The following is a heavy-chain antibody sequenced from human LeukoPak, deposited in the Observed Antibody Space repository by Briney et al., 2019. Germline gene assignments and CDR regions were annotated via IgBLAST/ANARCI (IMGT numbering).Heavy chain of an antibody. Sequence: SETLSLTCAVSGYSISSGYYWGWIRQPPGKGLEWIGSIYHSGSTYYNPSLKSRVTISVDTSKNQFSLKLSSVTAADTAVYYCARGPWYYYMDVWGKGTTVTVSS. CDR2: IYHSGST. V-gene: IGHV4-38-2*01. CDR1: GYSISSGYY. CDR3: ARGPWYYYMDV. J-gene: IGHJ6*03.